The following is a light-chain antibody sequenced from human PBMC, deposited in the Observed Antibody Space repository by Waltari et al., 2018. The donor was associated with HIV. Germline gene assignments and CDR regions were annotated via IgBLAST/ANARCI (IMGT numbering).Light chain of an antibody. CDR2: LAS. V-gene: IGKV2-28*01. J-gene: IGKJ3*01. CDR1: QSLLHNKGNNY. Sequence: IGMTQSPLSLPVAPGESASISCRANQSLLHNKGNNYLDWYAQKPGQSPQLLIYLASHRTSGVPERFSGSGSGTNFTMKITRVEAEDVGTYYCLQSLHTPRFSFGPGTKVDI. CDR3: LQSLHTPRFS.